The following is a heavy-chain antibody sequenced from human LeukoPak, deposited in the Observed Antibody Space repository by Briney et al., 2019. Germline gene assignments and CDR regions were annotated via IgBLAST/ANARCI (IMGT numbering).Heavy chain of an antibody. J-gene: IGHJ4*02. V-gene: IGHV4-59*08. CDR3: ARNYNWRFFDY. CDR1: GGSISSYY. D-gene: IGHD1-20*01. Sequence: SETLSLTCTVSGGSISSYYWSWIRQPPGKGLEWIGYIYYSGSTNYNPSLKSRVTISVDTSKNQFSLKLSSVTAADTAVYYCARNYNWRFFDYWGQGTLVTVSS. CDR2: IYYSGST.